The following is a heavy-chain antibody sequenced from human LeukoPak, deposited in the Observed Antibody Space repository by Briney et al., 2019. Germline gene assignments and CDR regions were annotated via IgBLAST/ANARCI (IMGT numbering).Heavy chain of an antibody. CDR1: GGSISSYY. Sequence: SETLSLTCTVSGGSISSYYWSWIRQPPGKGLEWIGYIYYSGSTNYNPSLKSRVTISVDTSKNQFSLKLSSVTAADTAVYYCARGWGQAVAVDYWGQGTLVTVSS. V-gene: IGHV4-59*01. D-gene: IGHD6-19*01. CDR3: ARGWGQAVAVDY. CDR2: IYYSGST. J-gene: IGHJ4*02.